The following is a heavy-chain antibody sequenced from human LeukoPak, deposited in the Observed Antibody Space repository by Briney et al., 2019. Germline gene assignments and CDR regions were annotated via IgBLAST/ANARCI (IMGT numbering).Heavy chain of an antibody. CDR2: ISAYNGDT. CDR3: ARDSVAMSTIRDFGY. V-gene: IGHV1-18*01. Sequence: GASVKVSCKASGYTFTSCGFSWVRQAPGRGLEWMGWISAYNGDTNYAQKLQGRVTMTTDTSTSTAYMELRSLRSDDTAVYYCARDSVAMSTIRDFGYWGQGALVTVSS. D-gene: IGHD5-24*01. CDR1: GYTFTSCG. J-gene: IGHJ4*02.